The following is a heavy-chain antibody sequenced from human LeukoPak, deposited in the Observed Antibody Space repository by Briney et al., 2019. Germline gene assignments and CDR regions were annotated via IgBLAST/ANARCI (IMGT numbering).Heavy chain of an antibody. J-gene: IGHJ4*02. Sequence: GGSLRLSCAASGFTFSSYSMNWVRQAPGKGLEWVSYISSSSSTIYYADSVKGRFTISRDNDKNSLYLQMNSLRAEDTAVYYCAREEGIAAAGTGFGYWGQGTLVTVSS. CDR2: ISSSSSTI. CDR1: GFTFSSYS. V-gene: IGHV3-48*01. D-gene: IGHD6-13*01. CDR3: AREEGIAAAGTGFGY.